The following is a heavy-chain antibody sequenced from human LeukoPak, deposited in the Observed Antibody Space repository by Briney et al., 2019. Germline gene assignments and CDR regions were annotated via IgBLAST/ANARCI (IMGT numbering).Heavy chain of an antibody. V-gene: IGHV1-18*01. CDR3: ARELKLGYCSSTSCSYGMDV. D-gene: IGHD2-2*01. Sequence: GASVKVSCKASGYIFISYGISWVRQAPGQGLEWMGWISAYNGNTNYAQKLQGRVTMTTDTSTSTAYMELRSLRSDDTAVYYCARELKLGYCSSTSCSYGMDVWGQGTTVTVSS. CDR1: GYIFISYG. J-gene: IGHJ6*02. CDR2: ISAYNGNT.